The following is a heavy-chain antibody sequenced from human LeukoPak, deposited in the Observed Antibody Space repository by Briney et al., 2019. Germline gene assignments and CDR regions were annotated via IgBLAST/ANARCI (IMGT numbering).Heavy chain of an antibody. CDR1: GGSISNYY. V-gene: IGHV4-59*08. CDR2: IYHSGST. CDR3: ARNKEDYYYYYGLDV. Sequence: PSETLSLTCTVSGGSISNYYWSWIRQPPGKGLEWIGYIYHSGSTNYNPSLKSRVTISVDTSKNQFSLKLSSVTAADTAVYYCARNKEDYYYYYGLDVWGQGTTVTVSS. J-gene: IGHJ6*02.